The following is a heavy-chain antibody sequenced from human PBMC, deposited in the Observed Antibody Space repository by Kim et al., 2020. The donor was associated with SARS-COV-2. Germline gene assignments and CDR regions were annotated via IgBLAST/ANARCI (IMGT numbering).Heavy chain of an antibody. CDR1: GFTFSSYG. D-gene: IGHD3-10*01. Sequence: GGSLRLSCAASGFTFSSYGMHWVRQAPGKGLEWVAVISYDGSNKYYADSVKGRFTISRDNSKNTLYLQMNSLRAEDTAVYYCAKESGSGSYYAGTYYYYGMDIWGQGTTVTVSS. CDR2: ISYDGSNK. J-gene: IGHJ6*02. CDR3: AKESGSGSYYAGTYYYYGMDI. V-gene: IGHV3-30*18.